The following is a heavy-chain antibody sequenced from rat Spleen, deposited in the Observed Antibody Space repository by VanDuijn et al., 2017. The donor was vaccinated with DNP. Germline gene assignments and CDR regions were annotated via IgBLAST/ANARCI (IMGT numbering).Heavy chain of an antibody. CDR1: GFSLSSYG. V-gene: IGHV2S8*01. CDR3: NRNDFGQPGVS. J-gene: IGHJ2*01. D-gene: IGHD4-4*01. CDR2: ISSGGST. Sequence: VQLKESGPGLVQPSRTLSLTCTVSGFSLSSYGVSWVRQPPGKGLEWIAAISSGGSTYYNSALKSRLSISRDTSKSQVFLTVNSLQTEDTGIYYCNRNDFGQPGVSWGQGVMVTVSS.